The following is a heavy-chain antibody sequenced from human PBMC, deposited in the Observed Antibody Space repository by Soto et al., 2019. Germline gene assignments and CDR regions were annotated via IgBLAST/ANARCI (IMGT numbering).Heavy chain of an antibody. V-gene: IGHV3-23*01. D-gene: IGHD3-3*01. J-gene: IGHJ4*02. CDR3: AKDRASYDFWSGYSDY. CDR2: ISGNGGTT. CDR1: AFTFRNYA. Sequence: GGSLSLSYTASAFTFRNYAMSWVRQAPGKGLQWVSAISGNGGTTYYADSVKGRFALFRDNFKDTLYLQMNSLRTEDTAVYYCAKDRASYDFWSGYSDYWGQGTLVTVSS.